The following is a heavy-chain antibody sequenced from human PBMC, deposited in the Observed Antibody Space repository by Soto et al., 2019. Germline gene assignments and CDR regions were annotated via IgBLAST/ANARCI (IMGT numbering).Heavy chain of an antibody. J-gene: IGHJ4*02. D-gene: IGHD3-10*01. CDR1: GFTFSSYW. CDR3: ARVGVGSYHFDF. V-gene: IGHV3-74*01. Sequence: EVQLVESGGGLVQPGGSLRLSCAASGFTFSSYWMHWVRQAPGKGLVWVSRINTDGRSTSYADSVKGRFTISRDNAKITLYLQMNSLRAEDTAVYYCARVGVGSYHFDFWGQGTLVTVSA. CDR2: INTDGRST.